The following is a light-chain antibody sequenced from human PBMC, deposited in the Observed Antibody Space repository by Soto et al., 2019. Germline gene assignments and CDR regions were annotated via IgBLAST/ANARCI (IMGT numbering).Light chain of an antibody. Sequence: ETVMTQSPATLSVSPGERATLSCWASPSVSSNLAWYQQIPGQAPRLLIYGASTRATGIPARFSGSGSGTEFTLTISNLQSEDFAVYYCQQYSNWPSFTFGQGTKVDIK. CDR3: QQYSNWPSFT. CDR2: GAS. V-gene: IGKV3-15*01. CDR1: PSVSSN. J-gene: IGKJ2*01.